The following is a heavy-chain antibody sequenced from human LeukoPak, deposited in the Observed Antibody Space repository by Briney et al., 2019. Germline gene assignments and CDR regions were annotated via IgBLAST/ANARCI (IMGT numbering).Heavy chain of an antibody. V-gene: IGHV6-1*01. Sequence: SQTLSLTCVISGDSVSSKSAAWNRIRQSPSRGLEWLGRTYYRSKWYNDYAVSVKSRITVSPDTSKNQFSLQLKSVTSEDTAIYYCVRDDGMGLDAFDIWGQGTMVTVSS. CDR1: GDSVSSKSAA. J-gene: IGHJ3*02. CDR3: VRDDGMGLDAFDI. CDR2: TYYRSKWYN. D-gene: IGHD5-24*01.